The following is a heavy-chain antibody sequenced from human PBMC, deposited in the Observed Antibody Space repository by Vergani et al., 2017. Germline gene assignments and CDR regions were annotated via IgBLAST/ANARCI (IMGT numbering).Heavy chain of an antibody. V-gene: IGHV1-2*02. D-gene: IGHD3-10*01. CDR1: GYTFTGYY. CDR3: ARTENYGSGSYYNALLYMDV. CDR2: INPNSGGT. J-gene: IGHJ6*03. Sequence: QVQLVQSGAEVKKPGASVKVSCKASGYTFTGYYMHWVRQAPGQGLEWMGWINPNSGGTNYAQKFQGRVTITRDTSISTAYMELSRLRSDDTAVYYCARTENYGSGSYYNALLYMDVWGKGTTVTVSS.